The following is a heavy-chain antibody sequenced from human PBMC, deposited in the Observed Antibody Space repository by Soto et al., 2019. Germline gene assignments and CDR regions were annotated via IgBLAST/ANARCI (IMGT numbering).Heavy chain of an antibody. J-gene: IGHJ1*01. CDR1: GFTFSSYG. CDR2: IWYDGSNK. D-gene: IGHD3-22*01. Sequence: GGSLRLSCAASGFTFSSYGMHWVRQAPGKGLEWVAVIWYDGSNKYYADSVKGRFTISRDNSKNTLYLQMNSLRAEDTAVYYCARANYYYDSSGYYGHWGQGTLVTVSS. CDR3: ARANYYYDSSGYYGH. V-gene: IGHV3-33*01.